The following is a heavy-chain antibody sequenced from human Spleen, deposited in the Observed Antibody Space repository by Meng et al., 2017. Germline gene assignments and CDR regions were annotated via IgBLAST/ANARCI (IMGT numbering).Heavy chain of an antibody. J-gene: IGHJ5*02. CDR2: IYYSGST. CDR1: GGSISSSSYY. V-gene: IGHV4-39*02. Sequence: SETLSLTCTVSGGSISSSSYYWDWIRQPPGKGLEWIGSIYYSGSTNYNPSLESRATISVDTSQNNLSLKLSSVTAADTAVYYCARGFRGRSSSWYAHWGQGTLVTVSS. D-gene: IGHD6-13*01. CDR3: ARGFRGRSSSWYAH.